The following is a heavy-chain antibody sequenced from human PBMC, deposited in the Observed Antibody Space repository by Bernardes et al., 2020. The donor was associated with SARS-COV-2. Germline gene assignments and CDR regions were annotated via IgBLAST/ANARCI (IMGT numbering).Heavy chain of an antibody. D-gene: IGHD3-3*01. J-gene: IGHJ4*02. V-gene: IGHV4-59*08. CDR1: GGSISSYY. CDR3: ARHIYYDFWSGFTN. CDR2: IYYSGST. Sequence: SETLSLTCTVSGGSISSYYWIWIRPPPGKGLEWIGYIYYSGSTNYNPSLKSRVTISVDTSKNQFSRKLSSVTAADTAVYYCARHIYYDFWSGFTNWGQGTLVTVSS.